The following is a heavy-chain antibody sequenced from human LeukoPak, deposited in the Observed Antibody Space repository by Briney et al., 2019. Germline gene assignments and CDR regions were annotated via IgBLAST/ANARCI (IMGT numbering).Heavy chain of an antibody. CDR1: GYTFTGYY. D-gene: IGHD6-13*01. CDR3: ARDVDSSSWLDI. CDR2: INPNSGGT. V-gene: IGHV1-2*06. J-gene: IGHJ3*02. Sequence: ASVKVSCKASGYTFTGYYMHWVRQAPGQGLEWMGRINPNSGGTNYAQKFQGRVTMTRDTSISTAYMELSRLRCEDTAVYCCARDVDSSSWLDIWGQGTMVTVSS.